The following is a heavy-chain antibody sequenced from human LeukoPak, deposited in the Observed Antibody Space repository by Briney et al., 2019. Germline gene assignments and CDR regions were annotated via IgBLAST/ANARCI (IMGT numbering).Heavy chain of an antibody. CDR2: ISWNSGSI. Sequence: GRSLRLSCAASGFTFDDYAMHWVRQAPGKGLEWVSGISWNSGSIGYADSVKGRFTISRDNAKNSLYLQMNSLRAEDMALYYCVKGRTTVTKLSYFDYWGQGTLVTVSS. CDR1: GFTFDDYA. V-gene: IGHV3-9*03. CDR3: VKGRTTVTKLSYFDY. J-gene: IGHJ4*02. D-gene: IGHD4-17*01.